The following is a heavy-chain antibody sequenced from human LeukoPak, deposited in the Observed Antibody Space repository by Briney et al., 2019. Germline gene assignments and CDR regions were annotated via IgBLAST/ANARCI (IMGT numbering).Heavy chain of an antibody. CDR3: AREYDSTAYRHFDY. Sequence: SGTLSLTRTVSLGSISSSLWSWMGQPPGTALAGIGYIYYSGSTNYNPSLKSRVTISVDTSKNQFSLKLSSVTAADTAVYYCAREYDSTAYRHFDYWGQGTLVTVSS. CDR1: LGSISSSL. J-gene: IGHJ4*02. V-gene: IGHV4-59*01. D-gene: IGHD3-22*01. CDR2: IYYSGST.